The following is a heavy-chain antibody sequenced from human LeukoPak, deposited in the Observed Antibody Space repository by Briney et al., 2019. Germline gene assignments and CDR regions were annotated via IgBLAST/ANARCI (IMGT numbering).Heavy chain of an antibody. D-gene: IGHD1-1*01. J-gene: IGHJ6*03. Sequence: PGGSLRLSCVASGFTFSNYWMHWVRQAPGQGLVWVSRIITDGSSTFYADSVKGRFTISRDNARNTLYLHMNSLRAEDTAVYFCARDPTPSNSPGGLYYMDVWGKGTTVTVSS. V-gene: IGHV3-74*01. CDR3: ARDPTPSNSPGGLYYMDV. CDR2: IITDGSST. CDR1: GFTFSNYW.